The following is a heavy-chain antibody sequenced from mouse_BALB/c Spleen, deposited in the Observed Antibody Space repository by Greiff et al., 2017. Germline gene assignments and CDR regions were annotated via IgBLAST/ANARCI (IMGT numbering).Heavy chain of an antibody. CDR2: ISSGGSYT. V-gene: IGHV5-6*01. CDR3: ARGYYRYDEGYFDY. D-gene: IGHD2-14*01. CDR1: GFTFSSYG. J-gene: IGHJ2*01. Sequence: EVQLVESGGDLVKPGGSLKLSCAASGFTFSSYGMSWVRQTPDKRLEWVATISSGGSYTYYPDSVKGRFTISRDNAKNTLYLQMSSLKSEDTAMYYCARGYYRYDEGYFDYWGQGTTLTVSS.